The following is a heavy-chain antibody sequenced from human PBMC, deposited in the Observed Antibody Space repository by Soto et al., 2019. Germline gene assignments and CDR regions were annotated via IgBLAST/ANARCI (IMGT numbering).Heavy chain of an antibody. D-gene: IGHD3-3*01. V-gene: IGHV4-39*01. J-gene: IGHJ4*02. CDR2: IYNSEST. CDR1: GASISSSTYC. Sequence: ASETLSLTCTVSGASISSSTYCWGWIRQPPGKGLEWIGSIYNSESTYYNPSLKSRVTISVDTSKNQFSLKLSSVTAADTAVYHCATITIFGVVPNYFDYWGQGTLVTVS. CDR3: ATITIFGVVPNYFDY.